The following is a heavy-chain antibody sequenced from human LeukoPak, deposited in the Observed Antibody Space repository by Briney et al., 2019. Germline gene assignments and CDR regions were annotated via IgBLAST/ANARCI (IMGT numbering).Heavy chain of an antibody. CDR3: ARSILEYSSSYYFDY. V-gene: IGHV4-39*07. J-gene: IGHJ4*02. CDR2: IYYVGQT. Sequence: PSETLSLTCTVSGSSIISASYYWGWIRQSPGGGLEWLGSIYYVGQTDYKSSLKSRLTMSVDTSRNQFSLKLSSVTAADTAVYYCARSILEYSSSYYFDYWGQGTLVTVSS. D-gene: IGHD6-6*01. CDR1: GSSIISASYY.